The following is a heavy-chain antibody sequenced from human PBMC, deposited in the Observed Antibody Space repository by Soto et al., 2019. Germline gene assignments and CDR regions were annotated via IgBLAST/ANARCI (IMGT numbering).Heavy chain of an antibody. J-gene: IGHJ6*02. CDR1: GFTVSSNY. CDR3: AKDPPPMATNFYYYYGMDV. V-gene: IGHV3-53*01. Sequence: GGSLRLSCAASGFTVSSNYMSWVRQAPGKGLEWVSVIYSGGSTYYADSVKGRFTISRDNSKNTLYLQMNSLRAEDTAVYYCAKDPPPMATNFYYYYGMDVWGQGTTVTVSS. D-gene: IGHD5-12*01. CDR2: IYSGGST.